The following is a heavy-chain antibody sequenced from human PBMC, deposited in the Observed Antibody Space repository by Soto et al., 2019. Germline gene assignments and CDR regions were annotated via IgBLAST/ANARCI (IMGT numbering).Heavy chain of an antibody. CDR1: GYTFTSYG. CDR3: ARDRQWLVPPALEPNFDY. D-gene: IGHD6-19*01. J-gene: IGHJ4*02. V-gene: IGHV1-18*01. CDR2: ISAYNGNT. Sequence: QVQLVQSGAEVKKPGASVKVSCKASGYTFTSYGISWVRQAPGQGLEWMGWISAYNGNTNYAQKLQGRVTMTTDTSTSTAYMELRSLRSDDTAVYYCARDRQWLVPPALEPNFDYWGQGTLVTVSS.